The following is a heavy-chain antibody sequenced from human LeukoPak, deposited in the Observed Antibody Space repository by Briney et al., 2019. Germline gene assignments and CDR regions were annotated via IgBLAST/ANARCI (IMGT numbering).Heavy chain of an antibody. CDR2: INHSGST. D-gene: IGHD3-16*01. Sequence: PSETLSLTCAVYGGSFSGYYWSWIRQPPGKGLEWIGEINHSGSTNYNPSLKSRVTISVDTSKNQFSLKLSSVTAADTAVYYCARLGVTFGGVSFDYWGQGTLVTVSS. V-gene: IGHV4-34*01. CDR3: ARLGVTFGGVSFDY. CDR1: GGSFSGYY. J-gene: IGHJ4*02.